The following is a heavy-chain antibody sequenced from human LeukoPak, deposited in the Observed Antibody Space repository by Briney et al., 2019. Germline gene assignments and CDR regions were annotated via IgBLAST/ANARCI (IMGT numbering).Heavy chain of an antibody. V-gene: IGHV3-30*04. Sequence: PGRSLRLSCAASGFTFSSYAMHWVRQAPGKGLEWVAVISYDGSNKYYADSVKGRFTISRDNSKNTLYLQMNSLRAEDTAVYYCASLVGRARPIWGQGTMVTVSS. D-gene: IGHD1-26*01. J-gene: IGHJ3*02. CDR1: GFTFSSYA. CDR2: ISYDGSNK. CDR3: ASLVGRARPI.